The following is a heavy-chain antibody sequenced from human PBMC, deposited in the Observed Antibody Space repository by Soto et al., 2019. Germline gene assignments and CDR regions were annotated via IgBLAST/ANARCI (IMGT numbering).Heavy chain of an antibody. D-gene: IGHD3-10*01. J-gene: IGHJ6*02. CDR3: LNYPNYYYYYGMDV. V-gene: IGHV3-15*01. Sequence: GESLKISCAASGFTFSNAWMSWVRQAPGKGLEWVGRIKSKTDGGTTDYAAPVKGRFTISRDDSKNTLYLQMNSLKTEDTAVYYCLNYPNYYYYYGMDVWGQGTTVTVSS. CDR2: IKSKTDGGTT. CDR1: GFTFSNAW.